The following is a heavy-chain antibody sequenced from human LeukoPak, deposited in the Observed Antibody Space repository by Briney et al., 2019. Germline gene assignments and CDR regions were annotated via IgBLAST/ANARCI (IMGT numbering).Heavy chain of an antibody. V-gene: IGHV3-30-3*01. CDR3: ARGLYCSSTSCQRRNWFDP. D-gene: IGHD2-2*01. Sequence: GGSLRLSCAASGFTFSSYAMHWVRQAPGKGLEWVAVISYDGSNKYYADSVKGRFTISRDNSKNTLYLQMNSLRAEDTAVYYCARGLYCSSTSCQRRNWFDPWGQGTLVTVSS. CDR2: ISYDGSNK. CDR1: GFTFSSYA. J-gene: IGHJ5*02.